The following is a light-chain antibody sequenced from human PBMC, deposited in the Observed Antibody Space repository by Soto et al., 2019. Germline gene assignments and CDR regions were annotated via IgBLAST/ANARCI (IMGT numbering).Light chain of an antibody. CDR1: QSVSSY. CDR3: QQRSNWPRRT. Sequence: EIVLTQSPATLSLSPGERATLSCRASQSVSSYLAWYQQKPGQPPRLLIYDASNRATGIPARFSGSGSGTDFTLTISSLEPEDFAVYYCQQRSNWPRRTFGQGTKVEIK. V-gene: IGKV3-11*01. CDR2: DAS. J-gene: IGKJ1*01.